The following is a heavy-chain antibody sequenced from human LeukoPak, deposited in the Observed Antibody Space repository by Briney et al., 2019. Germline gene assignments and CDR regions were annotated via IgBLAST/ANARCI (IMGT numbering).Heavy chain of an antibody. CDR2: IASDGFMA. CDR3: AKDLFLFFGDT. Sequence: GGSLRLFCAASGFTFTSYPMHWVRQAPGKGLEWVATIASDGFMAYYADSLKGRFVISRDNSQQTIYLQMNSLRADDTAVYYCAKDLFLFFGDTRGQGTLVTVSS. CDR1: GFTFTSYP. V-gene: IGHV3-23*01. D-gene: IGHD3/OR15-3a*01. J-gene: IGHJ5*02.